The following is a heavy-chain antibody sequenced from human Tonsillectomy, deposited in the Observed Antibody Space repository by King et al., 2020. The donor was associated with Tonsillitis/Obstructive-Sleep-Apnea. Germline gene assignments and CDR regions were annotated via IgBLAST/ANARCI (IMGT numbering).Heavy chain of an antibody. Sequence: VQLQESGPGLVKPSETLSLTCTVSGGSISTYYWSWIRQPPGKGLEWIGYIYYSGGTNYSPSLKSRVTIPVDTSKNQFSLKLSSVTAADTAVYFCARVREGEGSSPRGYYYFYYMDVWGVGTTVTVSS. CDR3: ARVREGEGSSPRGYYYFYYMDV. V-gene: IGHV4-59*01. CDR1: GGSISTYY. D-gene: IGHD3-10*01. J-gene: IGHJ6*03. CDR2: IYYSGGT.